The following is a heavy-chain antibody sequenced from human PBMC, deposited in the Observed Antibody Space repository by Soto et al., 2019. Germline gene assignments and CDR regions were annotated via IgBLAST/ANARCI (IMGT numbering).Heavy chain of an antibody. V-gene: IGHV1-18*01. CDR3: ARDTPPTDY. CDR2: ISAYNTNT. J-gene: IGHJ4*02. Sequence: QGQLVQSGAEVKKPGASVKVSCKTSGYTFTSYHISWVRQSPGQGLEWMGWISAYNTNTNYAQKFQGRVTMTTDTLTSTAYMELRSLRSDDTAVYYCARDTPPTDYWGQGTLVTVSS. CDR1: GYTFTSYH.